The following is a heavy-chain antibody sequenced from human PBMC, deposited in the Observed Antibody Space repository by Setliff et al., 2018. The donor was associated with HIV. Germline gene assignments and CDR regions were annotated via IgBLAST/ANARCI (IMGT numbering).Heavy chain of an antibody. CDR3: ARVSAGKDYYDSSGYYYRFDY. CDR2: IYHSGST. CDR1: GYSISSGYY. J-gene: IGHJ4*02. V-gene: IGHV4-38-2*01. Sequence: SETLSLTCAVSGYSISSGYYWGWIRQPPGKGLEWIGSIYHSGSTNYNPSLKSRVTISVDTSTNQFSLKLNSVTAADTAVYYCARVSAGKDYYDSSGYYYRFDYWGQGTLVTVSS. D-gene: IGHD3-22*01.